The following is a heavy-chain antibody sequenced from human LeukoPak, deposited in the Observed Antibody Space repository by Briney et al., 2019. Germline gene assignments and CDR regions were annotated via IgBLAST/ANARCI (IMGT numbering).Heavy chain of an antibody. D-gene: IGHD6-13*01. V-gene: IGHV4-39*01. CDR1: GGSISSSSYY. CDR2: IYYAGDT. Sequence: PSETLSLTCTVSGGSISSSSYYWGWIRQPPGKGLEWIGTIYYAGDTYYNPSLKSRVTMSVDTSKNQLFLKLTSVTAADAAVYYCARRTGPFAPAGSDWGQGTLVIVSS. J-gene: IGHJ4*02. CDR3: ARRTGPFAPAGSD.